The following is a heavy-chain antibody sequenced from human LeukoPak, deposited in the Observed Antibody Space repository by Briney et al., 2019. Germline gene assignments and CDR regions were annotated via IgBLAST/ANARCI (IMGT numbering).Heavy chain of an antibody. V-gene: IGHV3-30*03. D-gene: IGHD2-21*02. CDR1: GFTFSTYA. J-gene: IGHJ4*02. CDR3: ARSGAYCGGDCPTNY. CDR2: VSYDGKNE. Sequence: GGSLRLSCAASGFTFSTYAMHWVRQAPGKGLEWVAGVSYDGKNEYYPDSVKGRFTNSRDDSKNTLYLQMNSLRVDDTAIYFCARSGAYCGGDCPTNYWGQGSLVTVSS.